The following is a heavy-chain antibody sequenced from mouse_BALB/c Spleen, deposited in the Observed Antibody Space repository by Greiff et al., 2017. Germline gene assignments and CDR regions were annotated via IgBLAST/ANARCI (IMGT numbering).Heavy chain of an antibody. V-gene: IGHV7-3*02. CDR1: GFTFTDYY. CDR3: ARDEGTDGTYYYAMDY. CDR2: IRNKANGYTT. J-gene: IGHJ4*01. Sequence: EVKLMESGGGLVQPGGSLRLSCATSGFTFTDYYMSWVRQPPGKALEWLGFIRNKANGYTTEYSASVKGRFTISRDNSQSILYLQMNTLRAEDSATYYCARDEGTDGTYYYAMDYWGQGTSVTVSS. D-gene: IGHD2-3*01.